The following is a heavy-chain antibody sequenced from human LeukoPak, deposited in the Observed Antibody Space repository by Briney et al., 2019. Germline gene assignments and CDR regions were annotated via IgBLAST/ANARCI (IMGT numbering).Heavy chain of an antibody. J-gene: IGHJ5*02. CDR1: GYTFTSYD. V-gene: IGHV1-8*01. CDR2: MNPNSGNT. CDR3: ARCPPRRRYSSSWGMNWFDP. D-gene: IGHD6-13*01. Sequence: ASVKVSCKASGYTFTSYDINWVRQATGQGLEWMGWMNPNSGNTGYAQKFQGRVTMTRNTSISTAYMELSSLRSEDTAVYYCARCPPRRRYSSSWGMNWFDPWGQGTLVTVSS.